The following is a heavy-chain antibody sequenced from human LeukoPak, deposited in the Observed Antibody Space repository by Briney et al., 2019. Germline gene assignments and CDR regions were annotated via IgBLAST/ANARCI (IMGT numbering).Heavy chain of an antibody. Sequence: PSETLSLTCTVSGGSISSSSYYWGWIRQPPGKGLEWIGSIYYSGSTYYNPSLKSRVTISVDTSKNQFSLKLSSVTAADTAVYYCARGHIAVAGKVRANNWFDPWGQGTLVTVSS. V-gene: IGHV4-39*07. D-gene: IGHD6-19*01. CDR2: IYYSGST. J-gene: IGHJ5*02. CDR3: ARGHIAVAGKVRANNWFDP. CDR1: GGSISSSSYY.